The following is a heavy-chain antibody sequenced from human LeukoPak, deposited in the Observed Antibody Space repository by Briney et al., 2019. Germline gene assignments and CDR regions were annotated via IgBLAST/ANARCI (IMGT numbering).Heavy chain of an antibody. CDR3: ERESSDWFSDAFDI. CDR1: GFTFSNYW. Sequence: PGGSLRLSCAASGFTFSNYWMHWVRQAPGKGLVWVSRNSDGNRTNYADFVKGRFTISRDNAKNTLYVQINSLRAEDTAVYYCERESSDWFSDAFDIWGQGKVVTVSS. CDR2: NSDGNRT. D-gene: IGHD6-19*01. J-gene: IGHJ3*02. V-gene: IGHV3-74*01.